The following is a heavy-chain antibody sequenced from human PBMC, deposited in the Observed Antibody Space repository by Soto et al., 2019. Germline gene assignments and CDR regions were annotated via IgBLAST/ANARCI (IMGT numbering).Heavy chain of an antibody. D-gene: IGHD3-9*01. CDR1: GFTFSSYD. V-gene: IGHV3-13*01. CDR2: IGTAGDT. J-gene: IGHJ4*02. CDR3: ARVVYDILTGYYFVNY. Sequence: PGGSLRLSCAASGFTFSSYDMHWVRQATGKGLEWVSAIGTAGDTYYPGSVKGRFTISRENAKNSLYLQMNSLRAEDTAVYYCARVVYDILTGYYFVNYWGQGTLVTVSS.